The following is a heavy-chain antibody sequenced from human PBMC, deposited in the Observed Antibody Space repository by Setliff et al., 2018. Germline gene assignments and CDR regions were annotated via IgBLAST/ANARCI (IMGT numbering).Heavy chain of an antibody. CDR1: GGSISSSSYY. D-gene: IGHD3-22*01. CDR3: ARDPRITMIVVDPGPY. CDR2: IYHSGST. V-gene: IGHV4-39*07. J-gene: IGHJ4*02. Sequence: SETLSLTCTVSGGSISSSSYYWGWIRQPPGKGLEWIGSIYHSGSTYYNPSLKSRVTMSIDTSKNQFSLKLNSVTAADMAVYYCARDPRITMIVVDPGPYWGQGTLVTVSS.